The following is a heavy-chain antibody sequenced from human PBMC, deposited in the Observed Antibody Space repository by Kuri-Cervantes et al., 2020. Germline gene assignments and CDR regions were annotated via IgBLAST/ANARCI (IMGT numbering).Heavy chain of an antibody. CDR1: GFTFSSSW. J-gene: IGHJ4*02. V-gene: IGHV3-74*01. D-gene: IGHD4-17*01. CDR2: INSDASST. Sequence: GESLKISCAASGFTFSSSWMHWVRQAPGKGLVWVSRINSDASSTRYADSVRGRFTISRDNAKNSLYLQMNSLRAEDTAVYYCARDGDYEVVYWGQGTLVTVSS. CDR3: ARDGDYEVVY.